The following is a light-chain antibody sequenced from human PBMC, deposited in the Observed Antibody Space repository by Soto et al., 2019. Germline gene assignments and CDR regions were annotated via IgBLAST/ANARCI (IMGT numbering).Light chain of an antibody. CDR1: QSVTSS. Sequence: EIVMTQSPATLSVSPGERVTFSCRASQSVTSSLAWYQHKPGQAPRLLISGASTGATGIPARFSGSGSGTEFTLTINSLQSEDFEIYYCQQYNNWPVTLGGGTKVDIK. CDR2: GAS. J-gene: IGKJ4*01. V-gene: IGKV3-15*01. CDR3: QQYNNWPVT.